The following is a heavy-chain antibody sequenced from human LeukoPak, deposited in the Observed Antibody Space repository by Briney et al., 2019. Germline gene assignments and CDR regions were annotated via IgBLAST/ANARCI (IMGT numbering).Heavy chain of an antibody. D-gene: IGHD3-10*01. V-gene: IGHV3-74*01. Sequence: PGGSLRLSCAASGFTFSSYWMHWVRQAPGKGVVWVSRINSDGSSTSYADSVKGRFTISRDNTKNTLYLQMNSLRAEDTAVYYCAREFSYYGSGRPLDYWGQGNPGHRLL. CDR3: AREFSYYGSGRPLDY. CDR1: GFTFSSYW. J-gene: IGHJ4*02. CDR2: INSDGSST.